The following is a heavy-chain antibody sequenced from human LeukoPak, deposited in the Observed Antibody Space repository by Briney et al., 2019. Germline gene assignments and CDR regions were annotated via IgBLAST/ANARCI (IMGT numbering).Heavy chain of an antibody. D-gene: IGHD1-26*01. CDR2: ISGSGGST. Sequence: AGGSLRLSCAASGFTSSSYAMSWVRQAPGKGPEWVSAISGSGGSTYYADSVKGRFTISRDNSKNTLYLQMNSLRAEDTAVYYCAKASGSYSYDYWGQGTLVTVSS. V-gene: IGHV3-23*01. CDR1: GFTSSSYA. CDR3: AKASGSYSYDY. J-gene: IGHJ4*02.